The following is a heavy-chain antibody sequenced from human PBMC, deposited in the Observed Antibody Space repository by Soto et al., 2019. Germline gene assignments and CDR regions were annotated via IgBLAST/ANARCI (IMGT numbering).Heavy chain of an antibody. J-gene: IGHJ4*02. D-gene: IGHD3-3*01. CDR3: ARSRVVRLWYFDY. CDR2: IYYSGST. CDR1: GGSFSGYY. V-gene: IGHV4-59*01. Sequence: SETLSLTCAVYGGSFSGYYWSWIRQPPGKGLEWIGYIYYSGSTNYNPSLKSRVTISVDTSKNQFSLKLSSVTAADTAVYYCARSRVVRLWYFDYWGQGTLVTVSS.